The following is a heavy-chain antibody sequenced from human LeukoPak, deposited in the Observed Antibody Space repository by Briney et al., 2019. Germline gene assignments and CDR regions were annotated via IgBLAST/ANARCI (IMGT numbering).Heavy chain of an antibody. CDR3: ARRNYYGSGSYYPDNWFDP. CDR1: GGSVSSGSYH. D-gene: IGHD3-10*01. Sequence: RSSETLSLTCTVSGGSVSSGSYHWSWIRQPPGKGLGWVGYIYYSGSTNYNPSLKSRVTISIDTSKNQFSLKLSSVTAADTAVYYCARRNYYGSGSYYPDNWFDPWGQGTLVTVSS. CDR2: IYYSGST. V-gene: IGHV4-61*01. J-gene: IGHJ5*02.